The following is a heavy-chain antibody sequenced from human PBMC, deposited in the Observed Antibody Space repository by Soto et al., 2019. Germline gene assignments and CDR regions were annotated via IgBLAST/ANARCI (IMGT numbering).Heavy chain of an antibody. Sequence: SDTLSLTCAVSGGSISSGGYYWSWIRQHPGKGLEWIGYIYYSGSTNYNPSLKSRVTISVDTSKNQFSLKLSSVTAADTAVYYCARVFGFGGMDVWGQGTTVNVSS. CDR2: IYYSGST. CDR1: GGSISSGGYY. J-gene: IGHJ6*02. CDR3: ARVFGFGGMDV. D-gene: IGHD3-10*01. V-gene: IGHV4-31*11.